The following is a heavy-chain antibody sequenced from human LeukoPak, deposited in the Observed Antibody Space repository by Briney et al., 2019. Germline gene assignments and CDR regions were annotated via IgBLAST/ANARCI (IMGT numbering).Heavy chain of an antibody. D-gene: IGHD3-22*01. CDR2: IIPIFGTA. CDR1: GGTFSSYA. Sequence: SAKVSCKASGGTFSSYAISWVRQAPGQGLEWMGGIIPIFGTANYAQKFQGRVTVTADKSTSTAYMELSSLRSEDTAVYYCARDWGSSGYLADYYYYYMDVWGKGTTVTISS. J-gene: IGHJ6*03. CDR3: ARDWGSSGYLADYYYYYMDV. V-gene: IGHV1-69*06.